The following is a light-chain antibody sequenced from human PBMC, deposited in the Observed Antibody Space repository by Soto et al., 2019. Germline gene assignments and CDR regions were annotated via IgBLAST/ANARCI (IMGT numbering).Light chain of an antibody. J-gene: IGKJ1*01. CDR3: QQYGSSPGT. V-gene: IGKV3-20*01. CDR2: GAS. CDR1: QSVSSSY. Sequence: EIVLTQSPGTLSLSPGERATLSCRASQSVSSSYLAGYQQKPGQAPRLLIYGASSRSTGIPDRFSGSGYGTDFPLTISRLGPEDFAVYYCQQYGSSPGTFGQGTKVEI.